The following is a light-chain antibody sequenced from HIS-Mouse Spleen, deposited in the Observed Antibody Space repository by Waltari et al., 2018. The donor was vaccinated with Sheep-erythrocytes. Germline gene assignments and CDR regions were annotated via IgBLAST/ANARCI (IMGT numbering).Light chain of an antibody. CDR3: YSTDSSGNHSNWV. V-gene: IGLV3-10*01. CDR2: EDS. Sequence: SYELTQPPSVSVSPGQTARITCSGDALPKKYAYCYQQKSGHAPVLVIYEDSKRPSGIPARFSGSSSGTMATLTISGAQVEDEADYYCYSTDSSGNHSNWVFGGGTKLTVL. J-gene: IGLJ3*02. CDR1: ALPKKY.